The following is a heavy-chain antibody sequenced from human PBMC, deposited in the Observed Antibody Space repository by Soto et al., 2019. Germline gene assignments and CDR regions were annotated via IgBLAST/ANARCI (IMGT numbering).Heavy chain of an antibody. J-gene: IGHJ6*04. V-gene: IGHV3-53*04. CDR3: ARKNDSIPSGGDV. D-gene: IGHD3-10*01. CDR1: GFAVRHNY. CDR2: IYSGGDT. Sequence: EVQLMESGGGLVQPGGSLRLSCTASGFAVRHNYMTWVRQAPGKGLEWVSLIYSGGDTAYAGSVKGRFTISRHTSQNTLYLQMNSPRAEDTAGYYCARKNDSIPSGGDVWGKGTAVTVSS.